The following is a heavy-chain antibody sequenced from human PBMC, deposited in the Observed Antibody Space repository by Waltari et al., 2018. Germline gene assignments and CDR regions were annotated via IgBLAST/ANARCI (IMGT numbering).Heavy chain of an antibody. CDR3: VGARDTP. J-gene: IGHJ5*02. CDR1: GLTLSSYG. CDR2: IRDNGNT. D-gene: IGHD2-21*01. V-gene: IGHV3-23*01. Sequence: EVQLSESGGGLVQPGGSLRLSCATSGLTLSSYGMSWVRQAPGKGLEWVADIRDNGNTHYADSVKGRFTISRDISNSIVYLQMQSLRDEDTALYYCVGARDTPRGQGTLVTVSS.